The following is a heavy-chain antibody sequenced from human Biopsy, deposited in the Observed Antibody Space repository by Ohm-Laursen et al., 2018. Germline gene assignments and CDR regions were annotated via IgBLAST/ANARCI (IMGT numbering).Heavy chain of an antibody. CDR3: ARTPGKAVAGRFLDL. CDR2: IYSSGGS. Sequence: SDTLSLTCSVSGGSTTDYFWSWIRQPAGETLEWIGRIYSSGGSSYNPSLKSRISMSMDTSNNQFSLTLTSVTAADTAVYYCARTPGKAVAGRFLDLWGRGTLVTVSS. CDR1: GGSTTDYF. D-gene: IGHD6-19*01. J-gene: IGHJ2*01. V-gene: IGHV4-4*07.